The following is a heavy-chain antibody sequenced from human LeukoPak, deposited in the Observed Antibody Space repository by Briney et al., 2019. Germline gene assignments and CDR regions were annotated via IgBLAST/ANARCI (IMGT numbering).Heavy chain of an antibody. D-gene: IGHD4-23*01. CDR1: GFNFSSYW. Sequence: GFLRLFCGASGFNFSSYWVNLVRPASGEGLVWVSRIASDGSSTTYADSVKGRFSISRDNAKNTLYLQMNSLRVEDTAVYYCARGRPHGNDYWGQGTLVTVSS. V-gene: IGHV3-74*01. J-gene: IGHJ4*02. CDR2: IASDGSST. CDR3: ARGRPHGNDY.